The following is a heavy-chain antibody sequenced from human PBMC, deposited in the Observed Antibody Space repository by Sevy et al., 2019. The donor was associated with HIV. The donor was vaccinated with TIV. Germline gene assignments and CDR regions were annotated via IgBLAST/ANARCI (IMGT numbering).Heavy chain of an antibody. D-gene: IGHD7-27*01. J-gene: IGHJ4*02. CDR2: ISDSGGNT. Sequence: GGSLRLSCAASGFTFINYAMYWVRQTPGKGLEWVSVISDSGGNTYYADSVKGRFTISRDNPGNTLYLQMNSLRAGDTAVYYCAKAGGSTGGSFDYWGQGTLVTVSS. CDR1: GFTFINYA. CDR3: AKAGGSTGGSFDY. V-gene: IGHV3-23*01.